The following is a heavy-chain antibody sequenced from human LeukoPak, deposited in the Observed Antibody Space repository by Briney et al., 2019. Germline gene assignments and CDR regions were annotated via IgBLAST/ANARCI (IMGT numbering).Heavy chain of an antibody. CDR3: VRKTVGAQNWWDA. Sequence: PGGSLRLSCAASGFTFSNYEMNWFRQAAGKGLEWVSYISSSGGTIYYADSVKGRFTISRDNARKSLYLQMNSLRADDSAVYYRVRKTVGAQNWWDAWGQGTLVTVSS. J-gene: IGHJ5*02. CDR2: ISSSGGTI. V-gene: IGHV3-48*03. D-gene: IGHD1-26*01. CDR1: GFTFSNYE.